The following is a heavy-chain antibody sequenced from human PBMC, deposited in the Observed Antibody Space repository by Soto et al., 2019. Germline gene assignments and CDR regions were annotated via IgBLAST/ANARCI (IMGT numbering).Heavy chain of an antibody. V-gene: IGHV4-39*01. J-gene: IGHJ4*02. CDR3: AGLPRIQLWLGYFDY. Sequence: QLQLQESRPGLVKPSETLSLTCTVSGGSISSSSYYWGWIRQPPAKGLEWIRTINYSGTTYYHGFLGSCFTIIVDTSKKKSSLKLSFVTAADTAVYYCAGLPRIQLWLGYFDYCGQGTLVTVCS. CDR1: GGSISSSSYY. CDR2: INYSGTT. D-gene: IGHD5-18*01.